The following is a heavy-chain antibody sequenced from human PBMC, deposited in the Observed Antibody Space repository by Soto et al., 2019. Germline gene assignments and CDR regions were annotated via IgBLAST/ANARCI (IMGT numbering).Heavy chain of an antibody. V-gene: IGHV1-46*01. CDR2: INPSGGTT. D-gene: IGHD4-17*01. CDR3: ASGGFGATVTS. J-gene: IGHJ4*02. Sequence: QVQLVQSGAEVKKPGASVKVSCKASGYTFTSYYMHWVRPAPGQGLEWMGIINPSGGTTTYAQNFQGRVTMTRDTSTSTFYMQLSSLRSEDTALYYCASGGFGATVTSWGQGTLVTVSS. CDR1: GYTFTSYY.